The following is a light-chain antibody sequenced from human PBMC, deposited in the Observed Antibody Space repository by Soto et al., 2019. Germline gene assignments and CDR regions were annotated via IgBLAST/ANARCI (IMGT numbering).Light chain of an antibody. Sequence: QSALTQPRSVSGSPGQSVTISCTGTSSDVGGYNYVSWYQQHPGKAPKLMIYDVSKRPSGVPDRFSGSKSGNTASLTVSGLQADDEAHYYCSSYAGSNNFVFGT. J-gene: IGLJ1*01. CDR3: SSYAGSNNFV. CDR1: SSDVGGYNY. CDR2: DVS. V-gene: IGLV2-11*01.